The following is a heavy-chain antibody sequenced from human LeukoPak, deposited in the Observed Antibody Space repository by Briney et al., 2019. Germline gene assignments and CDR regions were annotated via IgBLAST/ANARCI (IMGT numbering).Heavy chain of an antibody. CDR3: ARHITEDVVVVAATSDFDY. V-gene: IGHV4-59*08. CDR2: IYYSGST. CDR1: GGSISSYY. J-gene: IGHJ4*02. D-gene: IGHD2-15*01. Sequence: SETLSLTCTVSGGSISSYYWSWIRQPPGKGLEWIGYIYYSGSTNYNPSLKSRVTISVDTSKNQFSLKLSSVTAADTAVYYCARHITEDVVVVAATSDFDYWGQGTLVTVSS.